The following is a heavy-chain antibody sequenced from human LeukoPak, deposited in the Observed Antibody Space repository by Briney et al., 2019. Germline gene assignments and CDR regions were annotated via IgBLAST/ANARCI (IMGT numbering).Heavy chain of an antibody. CDR2: ISGSGGST. CDR3: AKPRHLLRFLEWLSPFDY. J-gene: IGHJ4*02. D-gene: IGHD3-3*01. Sequence: QPGGSLRLSCAASGFTFSSYSMSWVRQAPGKGLEWVSAISGSGGSTYYADSVKGRFTISRDNSKNTLYLQMNSLRAEDTAVYYCAKPRHLLRFLEWLSPFDYWGQGTLVTVSS. CDR1: GFTFSSYS. V-gene: IGHV3-23*01.